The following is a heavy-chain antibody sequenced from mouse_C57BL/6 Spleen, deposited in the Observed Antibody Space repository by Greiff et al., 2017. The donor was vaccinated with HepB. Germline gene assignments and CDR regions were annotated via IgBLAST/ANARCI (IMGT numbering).Heavy chain of an antibody. CDR2: ILPGSGST. D-gene: IGHD1-1*01. CDR1: GYTFTGYW. J-gene: IGHJ2*01. CDR3: ARSRTTVVDY. V-gene: IGHV1-9*01. Sequence: VKLQESGAELMKPGASVKLSCKATGYTFTGYWIEWVKQRPGHGLEWIGEILPGSGSTNYNEKFKGKATFTADTSSNTAYMQLSYLTTEVSAIYSCARSRTTVVDYWGQGTTLPVSA.